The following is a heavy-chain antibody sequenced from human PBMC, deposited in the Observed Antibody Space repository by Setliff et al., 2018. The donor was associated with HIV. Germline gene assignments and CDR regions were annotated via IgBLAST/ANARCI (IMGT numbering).Heavy chain of an antibody. V-gene: IGHV3-66*02. CDR2: MYKGGET. J-gene: IGHJ4*02. CDR1: GFSVTDNY. CDR3: AKGGCGGSYYVAGY. D-gene: IGHD1-26*01. Sequence: GGSLRLSCEASGFSVTDNYMGWVRQAPGKGLEWVALMYKGGETYYADFVKGRFTIARDNSKNTVSLQMTNLGTGDTAVYYCAKGGCGGSYYVAGYWGQGTLVTVSS.